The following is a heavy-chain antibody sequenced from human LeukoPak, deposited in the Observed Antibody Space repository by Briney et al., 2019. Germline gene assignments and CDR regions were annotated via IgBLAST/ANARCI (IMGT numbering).Heavy chain of an antibody. J-gene: IGHJ4*02. CDR3: ARGSIVVVPAAKGGVWTGGFPGLDY. CDR2: INHSGST. Sequence: PSETLSLTCAVYGGSFSGYYWSWIRQPPGKGLKWIGGINHSGSTNYNPSLKSRVTISVDTSKNQFSLKLSSVTAADTAVYYCARGSIVVVPAAKGGVWTGGFPGLDYWGQGTLVTVSS. V-gene: IGHV4-34*01. CDR1: GGSFSGYY. D-gene: IGHD2-2*01.